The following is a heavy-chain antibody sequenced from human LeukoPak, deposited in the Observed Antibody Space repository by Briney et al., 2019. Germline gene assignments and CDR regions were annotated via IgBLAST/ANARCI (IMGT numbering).Heavy chain of an antibody. V-gene: IGHV4-31*03. J-gene: IGHJ5*02. Sequence: SQTLSLTCTVSGGSISSGGYYWSWIRQHPGKGLEWIGYIYYSASTYYNPSLKSRVTISVDTSKNQFSLKLSSVTAADTAVYYCVRENCANGVCYTGGRNWLDPWGQGTLVTVSS. CDR1: GGSISSGGYY. D-gene: IGHD2-8*01. CDR2: IYYSAST. CDR3: VRENCANGVCYTGGRNWLDP.